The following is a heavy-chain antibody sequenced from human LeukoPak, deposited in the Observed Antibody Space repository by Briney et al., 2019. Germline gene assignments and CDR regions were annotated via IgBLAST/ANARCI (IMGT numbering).Heavy chain of an antibody. V-gene: IGHV3-48*03. CDR3: ARLHYDYVWGSYRYEGQYYFDY. J-gene: IGHJ4*02. CDR2: ISSSGSTI. CDR1: GFTFSSYE. D-gene: IGHD3-16*02. Sequence: GGSLRLSCAASGFTFSSYEMNWVRQAPGKGLEWVSYISSSGSTIYYADSVKGRFTISRDNAKNSLYLRMNSLRAEDTAVYYCARLHYDYVWGSYRYEGQYYFDYWGQGTLVTVSS.